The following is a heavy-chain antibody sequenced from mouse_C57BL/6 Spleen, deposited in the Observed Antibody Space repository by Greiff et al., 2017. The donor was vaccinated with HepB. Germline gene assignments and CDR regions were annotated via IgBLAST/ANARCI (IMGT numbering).Heavy chain of an antibody. J-gene: IGHJ1*03. CDR1: GYSITSGYY. CDR3: ARDRSTLLYWYFDV. V-gene: IGHV3-6*01. Sequence: EVKVEESGPGLVKPSQSLSLTCSVTGYSITSGYYWNWIRQFPGNKLEWMGYISYDGSNNYNPSLKNRISITRDTSKNQFFLKLNSVTTEDTATYYCARDRSTLLYWYFDVWGTGTTVTVSS. CDR2: ISYDGSN.